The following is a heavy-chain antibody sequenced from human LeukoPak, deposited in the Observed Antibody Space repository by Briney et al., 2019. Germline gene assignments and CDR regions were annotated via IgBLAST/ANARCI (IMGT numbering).Heavy chain of an antibody. D-gene: IGHD6-13*01. Sequence: SETLSLTCTVFGDSISSYYWSWIRQPPGKGLEWIGEINHSGSTNYNPSLKSRVTISVDTSKNQFSLKLSSVTAADTAVYYCARVYRIAAAGIPFGWFDPWGQGTLVTVSS. V-gene: IGHV4-34*01. CDR1: GDSISSYY. J-gene: IGHJ5*02. CDR2: INHSGST. CDR3: ARVYRIAAAGIPFGWFDP.